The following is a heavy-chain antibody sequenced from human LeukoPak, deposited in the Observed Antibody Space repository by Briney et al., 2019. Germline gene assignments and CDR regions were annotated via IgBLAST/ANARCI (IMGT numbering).Heavy chain of an antibody. V-gene: IGHV3-30-3*01. Sequence: PGGSLRLSCAASGFTFSSYAMHWVRQAPGKGLEWVAVISYDGSNKYYADSVKGRFTISRDNSKNTLYLQMNSLRAEDTAVYYCARDRDVDTAMVTGSFDYWGQGTLVTASS. CDR3: ARDRDVDTAMVTGSFDY. D-gene: IGHD5-18*01. CDR2: ISYDGSNK. J-gene: IGHJ4*02. CDR1: GFTFSSYA.